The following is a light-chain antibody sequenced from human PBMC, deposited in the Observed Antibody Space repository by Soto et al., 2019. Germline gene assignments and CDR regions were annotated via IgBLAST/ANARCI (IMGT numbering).Light chain of an antibody. CDR2: GVS. CDR1: SSDVGGYNY. CDR3: SSYTGSSALGHV. J-gene: IGLJ1*01. V-gene: IGLV2-14*01. Sequence: QSVLSQPASVSGSPGQSITVPCTGSSSDVGGYNYVSWYQQEPGKAPKLLIYGVSNRPSGVSNRFSGSKSGNTASLTISGLQPEDEADYYCSSYTGSSALGHVFGTGTKVTVL.